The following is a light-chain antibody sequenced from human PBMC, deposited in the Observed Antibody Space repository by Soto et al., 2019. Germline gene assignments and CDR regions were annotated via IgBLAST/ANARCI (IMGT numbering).Light chain of an antibody. Sequence: AIQMTQSPSSLSAFVGDRVTVTCRASQDIRSDVGWYQQKPGQAPKVLMYAASRLHSGVPSRFSGSGPGTDFVLTISSLQPEDVATYYCLQNNNYPLTFGGGTKVDIK. J-gene: IGKJ4*01. CDR1: QDIRSD. CDR2: AAS. CDR3: LQNNNYPLT. V-gene: IGKV1-6*01.